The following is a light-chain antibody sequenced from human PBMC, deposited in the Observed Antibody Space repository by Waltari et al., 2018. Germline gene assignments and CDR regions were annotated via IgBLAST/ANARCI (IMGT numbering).Light chain of an antibody. CDR1: RSNVGGYNY. V-gene: IGLV2-11*01. CDR2: NVS. Sequence: QSALTQPRSASGSPGQSVTISCTGTRSNVGGYNYVFWYQHRPGKAPKLMIYNVSNRPSGVPDRFSGSKSANTASLTISGLQAEDEADYYCCSYAGGNTYVFGTGTKVTVL. J-gene: IGLJ1*01. CDR3: CSYAGGNTYV.